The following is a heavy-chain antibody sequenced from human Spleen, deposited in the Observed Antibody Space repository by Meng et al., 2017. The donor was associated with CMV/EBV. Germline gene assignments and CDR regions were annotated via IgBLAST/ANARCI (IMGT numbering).Heavy chain of an antibody. J-gene: IGHJ4*02. V-gene: IGHV1-18*01. D-gene: IGHD3-10*01. CDR2: IGAYSGDA. CDR1: GYNFTSYT. CDR3: VRDHVIRGVYSAY. Sequence: CKASGYNFTSYTISWVRQAPGQRPEWLGWIGAYSGDAKYAERFQGRASMTTDTSTSTAYMELRSLTSDGTAVYYCVRDHVIRGVYSAYWGQGTLVTVSS.